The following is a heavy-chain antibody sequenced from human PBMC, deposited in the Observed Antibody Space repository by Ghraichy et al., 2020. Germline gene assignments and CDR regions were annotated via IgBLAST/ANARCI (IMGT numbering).Heavy chain of an antibody. J-gene: IGHJ6*02. V-gene: IGHV1-18*04. CDR3: AREARGYDYSQWLVLNYYYGMEV. CDR1: GYTFTSYG. Sequence: ASVKVSCKASGYTFTSYGISWVRQAPGQGLEWMGWISAYNSNTNYAQKLQGRVTMTTDTSTSTAYMELRSLRSDDTAVYYCAREARGYDYSQWLVLNYYYGMEVWGQGTTVTVSS. D-gene: IGHD6-19*01. CDR2: ISAYNSNT.